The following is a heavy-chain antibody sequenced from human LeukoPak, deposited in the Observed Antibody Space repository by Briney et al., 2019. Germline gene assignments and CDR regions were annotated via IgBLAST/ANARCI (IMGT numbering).Heavy chain of an antibody. Sequence: AASVKVSCKASGYTFTGYHMHWVRQAPGQGLEWMGRINPNSGDTNYAQKFQGRVTMTRDTSISTAYMELSRLRSDDTAVYYCARDLEQQLIYRTNWFDPWGQGTLVTVSS. CDR3: ARDLEQQLIYRTNWFDP. CDR1: GYTFTGYH. D-gene: IGHD6-13*01. J-gene: IGHJ5*02. V-gene: IGHV1-2*06. CDR2: INPNSGDT.